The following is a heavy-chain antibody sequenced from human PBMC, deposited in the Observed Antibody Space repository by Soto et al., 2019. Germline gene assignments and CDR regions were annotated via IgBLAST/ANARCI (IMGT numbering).Heavy chain of an antibody. Sequence: QVQLVQSGAEVKKPGASVKVSCKASGYTXXXXXXXXXXQXXXXXXXXMGWISAYNGNTNYAQKLQGRVTMXXDXXXXXXXMXXXXXXXXXXXXXXCARGGSGSXXVGWFDPWGQGTLVTVSS. V-gene: IGHV1-18*01. CDR2: ISAYNGNT. D-gene: IGHD3-10*01. CDR3: ARGGSGSXXVGWFDP. J-gene: IGHJ5*02. CDR1: GYTXXXXX.